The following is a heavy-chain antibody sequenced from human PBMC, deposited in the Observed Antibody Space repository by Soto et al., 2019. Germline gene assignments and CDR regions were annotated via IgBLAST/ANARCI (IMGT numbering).Heavy chain of an antibody. CDR3: ARPHRSGWSLDGMDV. Sequence: SETLSLTCSVSGGSISSRESYWGWIRQPPGKGLEWIGTIYYSGSTYYNPSLKSRVTISVDTSKNQFSLKLNSVTAADTAVYYCARPHRSGWSLDGMDVWGQGTTVTVSS. CDR2: IYYSGST. V-gene: IGHV4-39*01. J-gene: IGHJ6*02. CDR1: GGSISSRESY. D-gene: IGHD6-19*01.